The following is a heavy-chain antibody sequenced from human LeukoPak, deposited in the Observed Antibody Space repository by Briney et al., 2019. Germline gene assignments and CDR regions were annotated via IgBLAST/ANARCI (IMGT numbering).Heavy chain of an antibody. Sequence: LRLSCAASGFTVSSNYMSWVRQPPGKGLEWIGYIYYSGSTYYNPSLKSRVTISVDTSKNQFSLKLSSVTAADTAVYYCARGQPIEFSSSVWFDPWGQGTLVTVSS. CDR1: GFTVSSNY. CDR3: ARGQPIEFSSSVWFDP. V-gene: IGHV4-30-4*08. CDR2: IYYSGST. D-gene: IGHD6-6*01. J-gene: IGHJ5*02.